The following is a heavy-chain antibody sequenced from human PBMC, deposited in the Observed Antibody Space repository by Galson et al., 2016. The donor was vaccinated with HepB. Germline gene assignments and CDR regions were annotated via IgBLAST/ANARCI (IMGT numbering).Heavy chain of an antibody. CDR2: IDNDGSST. CDR1: GFTFSSYE. CDR3: ARESKAAVVIEY. D-gene: IGHD3-22*01. J-gene: IGHJ4*02. Sequence: SLRLSCAASGFTFSSYEINWVRQAPGKGLVWVSRIDNDGSSTTYADSVKGRFTISRDHAKNTLYLQMNSLRAEDRAVYYCARESKAAVVIEYWGQGTLVTVSS. V-gene: IGHV3-74*01.